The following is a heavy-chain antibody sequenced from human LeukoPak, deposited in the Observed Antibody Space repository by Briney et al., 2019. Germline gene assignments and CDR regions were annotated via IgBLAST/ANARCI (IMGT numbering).Heavy chain of an antibody. D-gene: IGHD6-13*01. V-gene: IGHV4-39*01. CDR1: GGSISSGSYC. CDR2: MFYSGST. CDR3: ARHTLTAAAGFGY. J-gene: IGHJ4*02. Sequence: PSETLSLTCTVSGGSISSGSYCWGWIRQPPGKGLEWIGSMFYSGSTYYNPSLKSRVTISVDTSKNQFSLKLSSMTAADTAVFYCARHTLTAAAGFGYWGQGTLLTVSS.